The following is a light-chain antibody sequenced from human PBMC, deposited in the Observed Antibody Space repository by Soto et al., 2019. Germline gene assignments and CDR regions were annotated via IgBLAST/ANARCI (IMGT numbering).Light chain of an antibody. CDR3: GAWDSRLNVYV. CDR1: ASNIGNDY. CDR2: DNN. J-gene: IGLJ1*01. Sequence: QSVLTQPPSVSAAPGHKVTISCSGTASNIGNDYVSWYQQLPGEAPQLLIYDNNRRPSGIPDRFSGSRSDTSATLGITGLQAGDDADYYCGAWDSRLNVYVFGTGTKVTVL. V-gene: IGLV1-51*01.